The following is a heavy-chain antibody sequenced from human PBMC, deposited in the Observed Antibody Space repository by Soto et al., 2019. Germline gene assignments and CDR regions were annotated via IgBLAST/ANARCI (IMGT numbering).Heavy chain of an antibody. CDR3: ARVVLFRNLHYYYGMDV. J-gene: IGHJ6*02. V-gene: IGHV4-30-4*01. Sequence: PSETLSLTCTVSGGSISSGDYYWSWIRQPPGKGLEWIGYIYYSGSTYYNPSLKSRVTISVDTSKNQFSLKLSSVTAADTAVYYCARVVLFRNLHYYYGMDVWGQGTTVTVSS. CDR1: GGSISSGDYY. CDR2: IYYSGST. D-gene: IGHD1-1*01.